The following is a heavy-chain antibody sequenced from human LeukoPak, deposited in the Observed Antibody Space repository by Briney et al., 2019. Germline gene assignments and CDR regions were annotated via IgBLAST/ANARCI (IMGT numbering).Heavy chain of an antibody. V-gene: IGHV1-69*06. CDR2: IIPIFGTA. J-gene: IGHJ3*02. CDR1: GGTFSSYA. CDR3: ARGARAARDDAFDI. Sequence: GASVKVSCKASGGTFSSYAISWVRQAPGQGLEWMGGIIPIFGTANYAQKFQGRVTITADKSTSTAYMELSSLRSEDTAVYYCARGARAARDDAFDIWGQGTMVTVSS. D-gene: IGHD6-6*01.